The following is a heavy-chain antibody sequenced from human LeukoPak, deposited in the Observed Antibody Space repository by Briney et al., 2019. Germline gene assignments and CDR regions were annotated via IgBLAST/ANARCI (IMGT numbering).Heavy chain of an antibody. V-gene: IGHV3-9*01. CDR3: AKDTTRKEWELPYFDY. D-gene: IGHD1-26*01. Sequence: YPGGSLRLSCAASGFTFSTYSMNWVRQAPGKGLEWVSGISWNSGSIGYADSVKGRFTISRDNAKNSLYLQMNSLRAEDTALYYCAKDTTRKEWELPYFDYWGQGTLVTVSS. CDR2: ISWNSGSI. J-gene: IGHJ4*02. CDR1: GFTFSTYS.